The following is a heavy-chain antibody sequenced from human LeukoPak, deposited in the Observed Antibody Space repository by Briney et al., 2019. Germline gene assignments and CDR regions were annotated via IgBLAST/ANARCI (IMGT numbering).Heavy chain of an antibody. CDR2: ISGSGGST. V-gene: IGHV3-23*01. J-gene: IGHJ6*02. D-gene: IGHD5-18*01. CDR1: GFTFSSYA. CDR3: AKFRSGYSYGPHYYYGMDV. Sequence: GGSLRLSCAASGFTFSSYAMSWVRQAPGKGLEWVSAISGSGGSTYYADSVKGRFTISRDNSKNTLYPQMNSLRAEDTAVYYCAKFRSGYSYGPHYYYGMDVWGQGTTVTVSS.